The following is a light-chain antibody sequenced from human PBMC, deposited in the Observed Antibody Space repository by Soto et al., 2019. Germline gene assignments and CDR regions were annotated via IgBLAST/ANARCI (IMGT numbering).Light chain of an antibody. V-gene: IGKV1-39*01. CDR2: GAS. J-gene: IGKJ1*01. CDR3: KQRYITPRT. Sequence: DIQMAQSPSSLSASVGDRVTITCRASQTIGKFLNWYQQKPGKAPKLLIYGASSLQSGVSPRFSGSASGTDFSLSINSVQPEDFAPYYCKQRYITPRTFGQGTVMDIK. CDR1: QTIGKF.